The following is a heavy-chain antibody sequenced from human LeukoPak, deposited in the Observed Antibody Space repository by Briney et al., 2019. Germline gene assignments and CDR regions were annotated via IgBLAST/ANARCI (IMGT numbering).Heavy chain of an antibody. CDR3: AGGLGSYYY. CDR2: ISSSGSTI. V-gene: IGHV3-48*03. J-gene: IGHJ4*02. D-gene: IGHD1-26*01. Sequence: GGSLRLSCAASGFTFSSYEMNWVRQAPGKGLEWVSYISSSGSTIYYADSVKGRFTISSDNAKNSLYLQMNSLRAEDTAVYYCAGGLGSYYYWGQGTLVTVSS. CDR1: GFTFSSYE.